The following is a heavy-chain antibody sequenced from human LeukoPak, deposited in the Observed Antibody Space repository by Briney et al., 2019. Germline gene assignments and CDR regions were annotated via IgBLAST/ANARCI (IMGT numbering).Heavy chain of an antibody. CDR2: ISTDGSIT. CDR3: ARDRRPGGGEDHPPLLDS. Sequence: GGSLRLSCAASGFTISTYWMHWVRQAPGEGLVWVSRISTDGSITSYADSVKGRFTISRDNAKNTLHLQMNSLRAEDTAVYYCARDRRPGGGEDHPPLLDSWGQGTLVTVSS. CDR1: GFTISTYW. J-gene: IGHJ4*02. V-gene: IGHV3-74*01. D-gene: IGHD3-16*01.